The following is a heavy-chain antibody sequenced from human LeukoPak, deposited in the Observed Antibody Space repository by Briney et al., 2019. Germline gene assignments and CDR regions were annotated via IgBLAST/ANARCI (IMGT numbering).Heavy chain of an antibody. CDR2: ISYDGSNK. V-gene: IGHV3-30*01. J-gene: IGHJ3*02. CDR3: ARDPGGWGGGFDI. Sequence: PGRSLRLSCAASGFTFSSYAKHWVRQAPGKGLEWVAVISYDGSNKYYADSVKGRFTTTRNNSKNTLYLQMNSLRGEDTAVYFCARDPGGWGGGFDIWGQGTMVTVPS. D-gene: IGHD3-16*01. CDR1: GFTFSSYA.